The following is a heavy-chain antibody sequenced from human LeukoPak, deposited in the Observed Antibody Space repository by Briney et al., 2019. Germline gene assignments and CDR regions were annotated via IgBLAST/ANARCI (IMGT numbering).Heavy chain of an antibody. CDR2: IYSDNT. D-gene: IGHD3-10*01. J-gene: IGHJ4*02. Sequence: PGGSLRLSCTVSGFTVSSNSMSWVRQAPGKGLEWVSFIYSDNTHYSDSVKGRFTISRDNSKNTLYLQMNSLRAEDTAVYYCAKLRIRYGSGSLILWGQGTLVTVSS. CDR1: GFTVSSNS. CDR3: AKLRIRYGSGSLIL. V-gene: IGHV3-53*01.